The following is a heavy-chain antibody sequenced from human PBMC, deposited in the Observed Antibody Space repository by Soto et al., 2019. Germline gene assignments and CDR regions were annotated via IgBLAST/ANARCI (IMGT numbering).Heavy chain of an antibody. J-gene: IGHJ4*02. D-gene: IGHD6-19*01. Sequence: GGSLRLSCAASGFTFSDYYMSWIRQAPGKGLEWVSYISSSGSTIYYADSVKGRFTISRDNAKNSLYLQMNSLRAEDTAVYYCASAAVTGTAGLDFWGQGTQVTVSS. CDR2: ISSSGSTI. CDR3: ASAAVTGTAGLDF. V-gene: IGHV3-11*01. CDR1: GFTFSDYY.